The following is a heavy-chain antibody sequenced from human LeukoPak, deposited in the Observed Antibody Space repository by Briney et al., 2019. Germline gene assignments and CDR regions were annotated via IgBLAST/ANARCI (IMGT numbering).Heavy chain of an antibody. CDR1: GGLISTYY. V-gene: IGHV4-59*01. CDR2: IYYSGST. CDR3: ARAPPSAAGYYYGLDV. D-gene: IGHD6-13*01. Sequence: PSETLSLTCTVSGGLISTYYWSWIRQPPGKELEWIGYIYYSGSTNYNPSLKSRVTISVDTSKNQFSLKLTSVTAADTAEYYCARAPPSAAGYYYGLDVWGQGTTVTVSS. J-gene: IGHJ6*02.